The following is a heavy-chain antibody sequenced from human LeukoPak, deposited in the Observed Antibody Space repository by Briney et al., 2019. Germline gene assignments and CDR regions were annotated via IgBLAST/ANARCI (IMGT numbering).Heavy chain of an antibody. CDR1: GASVSSSL. CDR3: ARGFYEPFDL. J-gene: IGHJ5*02. Sequence: SETLSLTCSVSGASVSSSLWNWIRQSPGKGLEWIANVDYNGSTKYNPSLRGRGTMSLDTSKNQFHLKLESVTAADTARYFCARGFYEPFDLWGQGTLVTVSS. D-gene: IGHD2/OR15-2a*01. CDR2: VDYNGST. V-gene: IGHV4-59*02.